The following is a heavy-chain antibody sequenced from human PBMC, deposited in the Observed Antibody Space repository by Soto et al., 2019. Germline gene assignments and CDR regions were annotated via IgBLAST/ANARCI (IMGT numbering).Heavy chain of an antibody. J-gene: IGHJ4*02. V-gene: IGHV3-30*18. Sequence: QVHVVESGGGVVLPGRSLRLSCATSGFTFSSYGMHWVRQAPGKGLEWVAVMSYDGSNTYYGESVKGRFTISRDNSKKTLYLQMNSLRAEDTAVYYCAKDDGLWYLDYWGQGILVTVSS. CDR3: AKDDGLWYLDY. CDR1: GFTFSSYG. D-gene: IGHD5-18*01. CDR2: MSYDGSNT.